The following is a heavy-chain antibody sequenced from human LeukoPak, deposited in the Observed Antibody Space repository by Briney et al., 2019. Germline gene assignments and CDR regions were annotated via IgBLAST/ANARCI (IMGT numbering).Heavy chain of an antibody. J-gene: IGHJ4*02. CDR3: ARGHWYITFRFDY. CDR2: IWYDGSNK. CDR1: GFTFSTSG. D-gene: IGHD6-13*01. Sequence: GGSLRLSCAASGFTFSTSGMHGVRQAPGKGLEWVAVIWYDGSNKYYADSVKGRFTIYRDNSKNTLYLQMNSLRAEDTAVYYCARGHWYITFRFDYWGQGTLVTVSS. V-gene: IGHV3-33*01.